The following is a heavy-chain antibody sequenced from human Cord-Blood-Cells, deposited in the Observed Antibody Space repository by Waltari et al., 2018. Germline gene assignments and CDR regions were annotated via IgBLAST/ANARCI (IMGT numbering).Heavy chain of an antibody. CDR3: ARPKNPTVTDAFDI. D-gene: IGHD4-17*01. CDR2: INHSGST. CDR1: GGSFSGYY. V-gene: IGHV4-34*01. J-gene: IGHJ3*02. Sequence: QVQLQQWGAGLLKPSEPLSLTCAVYGGSFSGYYWSWIRQPPGKGLEWIGEINHSGSTNYNPSLKSRVTISVDTSKNQFSLKLSSVTAADTAVYYCARPKNPTVTDAFDIWGQGTMVTVSS.